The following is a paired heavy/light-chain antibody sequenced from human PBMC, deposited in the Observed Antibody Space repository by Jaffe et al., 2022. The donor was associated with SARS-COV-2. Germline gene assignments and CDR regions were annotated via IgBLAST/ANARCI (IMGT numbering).Heavy chain of an antibody. CDR1: GGSISSLY. Sequence: QVQLQESGPGLVKPSETLSLTCTVSGGSISSLYWNWIRQPPGKGLEWIGYIYDTGRTNYNPSLKSRVTISVDTSKNQFSLKLSSATAADTAVYYCARVGCNNGTCPGWFDTWGQGTLVTVSS. V-gene: IGHV4-59*11. CDR2: IYDTGRT. J-gene: IGHJ5*02. CDR3: ARVGCNNGTCPGWFDT. D-gene: IGHD2-8*01.
Light chain of an antibody. CDR1: QSIFYNSNNKNY. Sequence: DIVMTQSPDSLALSLGERATINCKSSQSIFYNSNNKNYLAWYQQKPGQPPRLLIYWASARESGVPDRFSGSGSGTDFTLTISSLQAEDVAVYYCQQYYRTLFTFGPGTKVEIK. J-gene: IGKJ3*01. CDR2: WAS. V-gene: IGKV4-1*01. CDR3: QQYYRTLFT.